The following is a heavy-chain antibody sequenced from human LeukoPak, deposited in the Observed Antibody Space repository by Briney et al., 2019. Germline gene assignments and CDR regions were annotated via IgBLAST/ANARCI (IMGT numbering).Heavy chain of an antibody. J-gene: IGHJ4*02. D-gene: IGHD6-19*01. Sequence: PGGSLRLSCAASGFTFSSYAMHWVRQAPGKGLEYVSAISSNGGSTYYANSVKGRFTISRDNSKNTLYLQMGSLRAEDMAVYYCARGSIAVAGSILRTRTYYFDYWGQGTLVTVSS. CDR1: GFTFSSYA. CDR2: ISSNGGST. V-gene: IGHV3-64*01. CDR3: ARGSIAVAGSILRTRTYYFDY.